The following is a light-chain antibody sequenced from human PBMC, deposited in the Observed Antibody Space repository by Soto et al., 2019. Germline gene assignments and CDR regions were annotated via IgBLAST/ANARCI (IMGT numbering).Light chain of an antibody. V-gene: IGKV1D-12*01. CDR1: QGISSW. Sequence: DIQMTQSPSSVSASIGDRVIISCRASQGISSWLAWYQQKPGEAPRLLIYATSRLQSGVPSRFSGSGSRTDFTLTISDLQPEDFATYYCQQADSFPLTFGGGTKVEIK. J-gene: IGKJ4*01. CDR3: QQADSFPLT. CDR2: ATS.